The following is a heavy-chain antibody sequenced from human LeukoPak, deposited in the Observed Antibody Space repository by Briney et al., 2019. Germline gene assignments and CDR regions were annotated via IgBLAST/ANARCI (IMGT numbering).Heavy chain of an antibody. V-gene: IGHV3-23*01. CDR2: ISGSGGST. J-gene: IGHJ4*02. CDR1: GFAFSSYA. D-gene: IGHD2-21*02. Sequence: PGGSLRLPCAASGFAFSSYAMSWVRQAPGKGLEWVSAISGSGGSTYYADSVEGRFTVSRDNSKNTLYPQMNSLRAEDTAVYYCAKVVVTAMSFDYWGQGTLVTVSS. CDR3: AKVVVTAMSFDY.